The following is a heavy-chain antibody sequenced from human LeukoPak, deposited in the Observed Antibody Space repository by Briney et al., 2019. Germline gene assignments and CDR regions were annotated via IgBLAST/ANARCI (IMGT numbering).Heavy chain of an antibody. CDR2: ISSSGSTI. V-gene: IGHV3-48*03. J-gene: IGHJ4*02. D-gene: IGHD4-17*01. Sequence: SGGSLRLSCAASGFTFSSYEMNWVRQAPGKGLEWVSYISSSGSTIYYADSVKGRFTISRDNAKNSLYLQMNSLRAEDTAVYYCTTIRSSVTKILDYWGQGTLVTVSS. CDR1: GFTFSSYE. CDR3: TTIRSSVTKILDY.